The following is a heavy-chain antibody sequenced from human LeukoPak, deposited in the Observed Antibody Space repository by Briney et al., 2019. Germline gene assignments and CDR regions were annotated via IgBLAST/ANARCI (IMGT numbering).Heavy chain of an antibody. CDR3: ASGKDYYDSSGYHY. CDR1: GYTFTGYY. D-gene: IGHD3-22*01. V-gene: IGHV1-2*02. J-gene: IGHJ4*02. CDR2: INPNSGGT. Sequence: ASVKVSCKASGYTFTGYYMHWVRQAPGQGLEWMGWINPNSGGTNYVQKFQGRVIMTRDTSISTAYMELRRLRFDDTAVYYCASGKDYYDSSGYHYWGQGTLVTVSS.